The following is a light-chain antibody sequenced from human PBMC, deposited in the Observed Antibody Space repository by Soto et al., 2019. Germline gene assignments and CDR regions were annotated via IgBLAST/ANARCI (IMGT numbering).Light chain of an antibody. CDR2: DVN. J-gene: IGLJ1*01. Sequence: QSALTQPASVSGSPGQSIAISCTGTSSDVGYYNYVSWYQQHPGKAPNVMIYDVNNRPSGVPDRFSGSKSGNTASLTISGLQAEDEADYYCSSYTSISTYVFGTGTKVTVL. CDR3: SSYTSISTYV. CDR1: SSDVGYYNY. V-gene: IGLV2-14*01.